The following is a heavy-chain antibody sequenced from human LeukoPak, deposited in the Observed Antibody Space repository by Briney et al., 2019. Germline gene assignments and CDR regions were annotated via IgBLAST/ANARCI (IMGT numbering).Heavy chain of an antibody. Sequence: SETLSLTCAVNGGSFSGYYGTWVRQPPGKGLEWIGEINPSGSTIHNPSLKSRVTISLDTSKNQFSLKLSSVTAADTAVYYCARDLNCSGGSCYSDYWDQGTLVTVSS. CDR2: INPSGST. J-gene: IGHJ4*02. D-gene: IGHD2-15*01. CDR3: ARDLNCSGGSCYSDY. V-gene: IGHV4-34*01. CDR1: GGSFSGYY.